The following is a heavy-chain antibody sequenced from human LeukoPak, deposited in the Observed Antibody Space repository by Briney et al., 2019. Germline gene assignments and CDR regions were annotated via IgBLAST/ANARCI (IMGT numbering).Heavy chain of an antibody. J-gene: IGHJ5*02. D-gene: IGHD6-13*01. CDR2: LYFTGST. V-gene: IGHV4-59*08. Sequence: SETLSLICTVSGDSINDYYWGWIRQPPGKGLEWIGYLYFTGSTRYNPSLESRVTISVDTSKNQFSLKLSSVTAADTAVYYCARRRAEGGSNGLYNWFDPWGQGTLVTVSS. CDR3: ARRRAEGGSNGLYNWFDP. CDR1: GDSINDYY.